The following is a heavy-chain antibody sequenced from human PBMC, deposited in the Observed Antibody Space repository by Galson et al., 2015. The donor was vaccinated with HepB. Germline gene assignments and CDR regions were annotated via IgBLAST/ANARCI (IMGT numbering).Heavy chain of an antibody. V-gene: IGHV3-30*18. CDR2: ISYDGSNK. Sequence: SLRLSCAASGFTFSSYGMHWVRQAPGKGLEWVAVISYDGSNKYYADSVKGRFTISRDNSKNTLYLQMNSLRAEDTAVYYCAKDRETTIFGVVITIYPDYWGQGTLVTVSS. J-gene: IGHJ4*02. D-gene: IGHD3-3*01. CDR3: AKDRETTIFGVVITIYPDY. CDR1: GFTFSSYG.